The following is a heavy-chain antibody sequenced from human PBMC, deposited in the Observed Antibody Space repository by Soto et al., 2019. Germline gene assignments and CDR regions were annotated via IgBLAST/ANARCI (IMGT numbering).Heavy chain of an antibody. V-gene: IGHV3-11*05. Sequence: PVLPLRLPCGASGFTFSDYYISWISQAPRKGLEWVSYISSSSSYTNYAASVKGGFTISRDNSKTTLYLQMNSLRAEDTAVSYCAKEAGYSSGWSPFDYWGQGTLVTVSS. J-gene: IGHJ4*02. CDR2: ISSSSSYT. CDR1: GFTFSDYY. CDR3: AKEAGYSSGWSPFDY. D-gene: IGHD6-19*01.